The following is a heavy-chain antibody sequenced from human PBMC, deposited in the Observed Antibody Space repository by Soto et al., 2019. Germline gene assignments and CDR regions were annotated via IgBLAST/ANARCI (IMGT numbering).Heavy chain of an antibody. CDR3: APYYDSSGYYALVDY. CDR1: GFTFSDYG. CDR2: IWSDGSNK. D-gene: IGHD3-22*01. J-gene: IGHJ4*02. Sequence: PGGSLRLSCAASGFTFSDYGIHWVRQAPGKGLEWVAVIWSDGSNKYYADSVKGRFIISRDNSKNTLYLQMNSLRAEDTAVYYCAPYYDSSGYYALVDYWGQGTLVTVSS. V-gene: IGHV3-33*01.